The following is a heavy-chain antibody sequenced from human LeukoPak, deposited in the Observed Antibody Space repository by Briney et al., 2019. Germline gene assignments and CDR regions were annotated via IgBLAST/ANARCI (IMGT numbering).Heavy chain of an antibody. J-gene: IGHJ2*01. CDR3: AKGFYGSRYWYFDR. CDR2: ISSSGSTI. CDR1: GFTFTTSG. V-gene: IGHV3-48*01. D-gene: IGHD3-10*01. Sequence: GGSLRLSCAASGFTFTTSGMHWVRQAPGKGLEWVSYISSSGSTIYYADSVKGRFTISRDNSRNTMYLQMNSLRAEDTAVYYCAKGFYGSRYWYFDRWGRGTLVTVSS.